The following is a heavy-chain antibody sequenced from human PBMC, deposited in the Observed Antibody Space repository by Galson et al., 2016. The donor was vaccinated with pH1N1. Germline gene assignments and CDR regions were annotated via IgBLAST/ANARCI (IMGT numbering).Heavy chain of an antibody. CDR2: IYHSGST. Sequence: SETLSLTCTVSGGSISTCNWWSWVRQPPGKGLEWIGEIYHSGSTNYNPSLKSRVTMSVDTSKNQLSLNLNSVTAADTAVYYCARAPCHTGAFDY. D-gene: IGHD1-14*01. CDR1: GGSISTCNW. V-gene: IGHV4-4*02. CDR3: ARAPCHTGAFDY. J-gene: IGHJ4*01.